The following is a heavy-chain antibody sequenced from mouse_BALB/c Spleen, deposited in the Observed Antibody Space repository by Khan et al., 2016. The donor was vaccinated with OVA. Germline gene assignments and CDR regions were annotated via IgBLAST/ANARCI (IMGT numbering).Heavy chain of an antibody. Sequence: EVELVESGGGLVQPGGSRKLSCAASGFTFSSFGMHWVRQAPEKGLEWVAYISSGSSTIYYADTVKGRFTISRDNPRNTLFLQMTSLRSEDTAMYYCARHGYHYFDYWGQGTTLTVSS. D-gene: IGHD2-2*01. CDR1: GFTFSSFG. CDR2: ISSGSSTI. J-gene: IGHJ2*01. CDR3: ARHGYHYFDY. V-gene: IGHV5-17*02.